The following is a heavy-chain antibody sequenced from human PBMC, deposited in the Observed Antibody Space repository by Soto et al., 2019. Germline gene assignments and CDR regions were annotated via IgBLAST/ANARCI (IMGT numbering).Heavy chain of an antibody. V-gene: IGHV3-66*01. J-gene: IGHJ4*02. CDR3: ARNGYNYGGGYFDY. D-gene: IGHD5-18*01. CDR1: GVTVSSNY. Sequence: EVQLVESGGGLVQPGGSLRLSCAASGVTVSSNYMSWVRQAPGKGLEWVSAIYSGGSTYYADSVKGRFTISRDNSKNTLYLQMNSLRAEDTAVYYCARNGYNYGGGYFDYWGQGTLVTVSS. CDR2: IYSGGST.